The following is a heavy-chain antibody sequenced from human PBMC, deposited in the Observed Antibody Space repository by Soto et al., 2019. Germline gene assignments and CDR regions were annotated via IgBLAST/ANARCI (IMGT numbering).Heavy chain of an antibody. V-gene: IGHV3-30*18. CDR3: AKDRHEWELLRDYYYGMDV. CDR1: GFTFSSYG. D-gene: IGHD1-26*01. J-gene: IGHJ6*02. CDR2: ISYDGSNK. Sequence: PGGSLRLSCAASGFTFSSYGMHWVRQAPGKGLEWVAVISYDGSNKYYADSVKGRFTISRDNSKNTLYLQMNSLRAEDTAVYYCAKDRHEWELLRDYYYGMDVWGQGTKVTVSS.